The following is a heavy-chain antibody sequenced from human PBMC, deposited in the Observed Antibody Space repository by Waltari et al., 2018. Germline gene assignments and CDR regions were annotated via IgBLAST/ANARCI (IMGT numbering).Heavy chain of an antibody. CDR2: IKPXGSDK. D-gene: IGHD3-10*01. V-gene: IGHV3-7*02. Sequence: EVQXVEXGGGLVQPGGSLXLSCAASGFTFSDSWMNWVRPAPGRGLEWVXSIKPXGSDKYYVEYXKGRFSISRDNAKNSLYXQMNSLRAXXTXVXYCGRSYGWAFXMSGQGTXVIVSS. J-gene: IGHJ3*02. CDR1: GFTFSDSW. CDR3: GRSYGWAFXM.